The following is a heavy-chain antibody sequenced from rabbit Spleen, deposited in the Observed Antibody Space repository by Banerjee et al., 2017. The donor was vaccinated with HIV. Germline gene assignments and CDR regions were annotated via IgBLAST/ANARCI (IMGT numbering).Heavy chain of an antibody. J-gene: IGHJ4*01. CDR1: GFSFSSGYY. CDR3: ARPYDL. Sequence: QSLEESGGGLVKPGGTLTLTCTGSGFSFSSGYYVSWVRQAPGKGLEWIGCIGAGSGTAYYASWAKGRFTISKTSSTAVTLQMTSLTAADTATYFCARPYDLWGPGTLVTVS. CDR2: IGAGSGTA. V-gene: IGHV1S40*01.